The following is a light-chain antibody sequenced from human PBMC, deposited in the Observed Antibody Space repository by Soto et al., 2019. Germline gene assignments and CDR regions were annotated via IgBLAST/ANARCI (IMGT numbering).Light chain of an antibody. CDR3: QSSYSSLNV. V-gene: IGLV1-40*01. CDR1: SSNIGAGYD. CDR2: GNS. Sequence: QSVLTQPPSVSGAPGQRVTISCTGSSSNIGAGYDVHWYQQLPGTAPKLLIYGNSNRPSGVPDRFSGSKSGTSASLAITGLQAEDEADYYCQSSYSSLNVLGNGTKLTVL. J-gene: IGLJ1*01.